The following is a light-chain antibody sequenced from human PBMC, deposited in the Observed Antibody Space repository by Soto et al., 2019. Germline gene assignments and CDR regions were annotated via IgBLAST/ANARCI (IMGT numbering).Light chain of an antibody. CDR3: QVCDTSRGQQV. CDR1: NIGSIS. CDR2: YDH. J-gene: IGLJ2*01. V-gene: IGLV3-21*01. Sequence: SYELTQPPSVSVAPGKTATIACGGDNIGSISVHWYQHKPGQAPLLVISYDHDRPSGIPERFSGSNSGSTATLTISRVEAGDEADYYCQVCDTSRGQQVFGRGTKLTVL.